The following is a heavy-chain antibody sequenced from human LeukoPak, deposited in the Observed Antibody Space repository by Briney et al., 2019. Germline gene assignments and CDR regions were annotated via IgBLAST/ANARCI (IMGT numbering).Heavy chain of an antibody. Sequence: GGSLRLGCSASGFTFTTYDINWVRQATGKRLELVSYIRRCSAYMYLADSVKGRFTISRDTAKNSLYLQMNSLRGEDTAVYYCARDDASTARASGMDVWGKGTTVTVSS. D-gene: IGHD6-6*01. CDR1: GFTFTTYD. CDR3: ARDDASTARASGMDV. CDR2: IRRCSAYM. V-gene: IGHV3-21*01. J-gene: IGHJ6*04.